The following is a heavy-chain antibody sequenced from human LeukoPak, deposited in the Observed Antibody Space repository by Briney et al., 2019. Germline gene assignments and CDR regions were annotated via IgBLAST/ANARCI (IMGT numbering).Heavy chain of an antibody. J-gene: IGHJ1*01. CDR2: ISYDGSNK. V-gene: IGHV3-30*03. D-gene: IGHD3-16*01. CDR3: APGLVRARDCFSCFQH. CDR1: GFTFSRNL. Sequence: GGSLRLSCAASGFTFSRNLMTWVRQAPGKGLEWVAVISYDGSNKYYADSVKGRFTISRDNSKNTLYLQMNSLRAEDTAVYYCAPGLVRARDCFSCFQHWGQGTLVTVSS.